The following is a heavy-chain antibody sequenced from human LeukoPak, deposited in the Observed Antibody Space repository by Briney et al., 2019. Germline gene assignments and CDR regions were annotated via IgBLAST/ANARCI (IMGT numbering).Heavy chain of an antibody. CDR1: GFTFSSYA. CDR3: AKSYDFWIGLLYFDY. J-gene: IGHJ4*02. Sequence: GRSLRLSCAASGFTFSSYAMSWVRQAPGKGLEWVSAISGSGGSTYYADSVKGRFTISRDNSKNTLYLQMNSLRAEDTAVYYCAKSYDFWIGLLYFDYWGQGTLVTVSS. CDR2: ISGSGGST. V-gene: IGHV3-23*01. D-gene: IGHD3-3*01.